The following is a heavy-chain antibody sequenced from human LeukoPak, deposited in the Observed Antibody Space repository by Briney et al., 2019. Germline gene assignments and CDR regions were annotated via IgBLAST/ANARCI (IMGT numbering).Heavy chain of an antibody. CDR2: INPNSGGT. J-gene: IGHJ3*02. Sequence: ASVKVSCKASGGTFISYAISWVRQAPGQGLEWMGWINPNSGGTNYAQKFQGWVTMTRDTSISTAYMELSRLRSDDTAVYYCARVRCSGGSCYRNDAFDIWGQGTMVTVSS. D-gene: IGHD2-15*01. CDR1: GGTFISYA. V-gene: IGHV1-2*04. CDR3: ARVRCSGGSCYRNDAFDI.